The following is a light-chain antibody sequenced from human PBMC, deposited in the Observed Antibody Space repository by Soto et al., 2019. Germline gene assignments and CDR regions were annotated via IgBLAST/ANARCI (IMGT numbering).Light chain of an antibody. J-gene: IGKJ1*01. CDR1: QSVRSN. V-gene: IGKV3-15*01. CDR2: GAS. Sequence: EILMTQSPATLSVSPGERATLSCRASQSVRSNLAWYQQRPGQAPRLLIYGASTRATDIPARFSGSGSGTEFTLTISSLQSEDFAVYYCQQYNNWWTFG. CDR3: QQYNNWWT.